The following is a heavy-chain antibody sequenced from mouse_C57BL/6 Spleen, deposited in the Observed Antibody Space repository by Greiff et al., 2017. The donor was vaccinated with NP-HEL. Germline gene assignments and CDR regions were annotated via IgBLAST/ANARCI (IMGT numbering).Heavy chain of an antibody. D-gene: IGHD1-1*01. CDR1: GFSLTSYG. Sequence: VMLVESGPGLVQPSQRLSITCTVSGFSLTSYGVHWVRQSPGKGLEWLGVIWSGGSTDYNAAFISRLSISKDNSKSQVFFKMNSLQADDTAIYYCARESIYYYGSRVMDYWGQGTSVTVSS. CDR3: ARESIYYYGSRVMDY. J-gene: IGHJ4*01. CDR2: IWSGGST. V-gene: IGHV2-2*01.